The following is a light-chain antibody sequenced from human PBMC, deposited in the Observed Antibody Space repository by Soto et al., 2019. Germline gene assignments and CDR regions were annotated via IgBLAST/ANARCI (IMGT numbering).Light chain of an antibody. J-gene: IGKJ1*01. V-gene: IGKV3-15*01. CDR3: QQYNNWPET. CDR1: QSVSSN. Sequence: EIAMTQSPATLSVSPGERATLSCRASQSVSSNLAWYQQKPGQAPRLLIYGASTRASGIPARFSGSGSGTKFTLTISSLQSEDFAVYYCQQYNNWPETFGQGTKV. CDR2: GAS.